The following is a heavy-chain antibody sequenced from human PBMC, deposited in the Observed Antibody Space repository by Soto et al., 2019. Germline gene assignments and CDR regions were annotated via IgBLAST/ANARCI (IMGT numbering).Heavy chain of an antibody. V-gene: IGHV2-26*03. Sequence: PAETLTLTCSISGFSLTDIRSGVGWIRQPPGKALEWLSHIFANDETTYSTSLKTRLSNSRATSKSQVVLTMTNVDPEDTGTYYCARMRASGPSFDVFDNWGQGALVTVSS. CDR3: ARMRASGPSFDVFDN. CDR2: IFANDET. J-gene: IGHJ4*02. CDR1: GFSLTDIRSG. D-gene: IGHD1-26*01.